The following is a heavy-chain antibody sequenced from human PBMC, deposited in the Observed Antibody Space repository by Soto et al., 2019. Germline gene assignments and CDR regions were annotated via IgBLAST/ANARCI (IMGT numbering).Heavy chain of an antibody. CDR1: GFTFSRYG. V-gene: IGHV3-33*01. CDR2: IWYDGSNK. CDR3: ARDLYYDFWSGYRRSYYYGMDV. D-gene: IGHD3-3*01. J-gene: IGHJ6*02. Sequence: GGSLRLSCAASGFTFSRYGMHWVRQAPGKGLEWVAVIWYDGSNKYYADSVKGRFTISRDNSKNTLYLQMNSLRAEDTAVYYCARDLYYDFWSGYRRSYYYGMDVWGQGTTVNVSS.